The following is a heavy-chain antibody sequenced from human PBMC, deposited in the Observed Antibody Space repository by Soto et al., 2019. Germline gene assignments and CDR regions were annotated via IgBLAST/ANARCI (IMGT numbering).Heavy chain of an antibody. CDR2: IYWDDDK. CDR1: GFSLSTSGVG. Sequence: QITLKESGPTLVKPTQTLTLTCTFSGFSLSTSGVGVGWIRQPPGKALEWLALIYWDDDKRFSPSLKSRLTVTTEPYKNPGVPTMSNMDPVGTATYYCANLSLTPHHLFHPLGQGTPVTVSS. CDR3: ANLSLTPHHLFHP. J-gene: IGHJ5*02. V-gene: IGHV2-5*02.